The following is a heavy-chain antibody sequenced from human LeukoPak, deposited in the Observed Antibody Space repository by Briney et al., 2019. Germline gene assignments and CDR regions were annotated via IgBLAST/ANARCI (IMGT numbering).Heavy chain of an antibody. Sequence: SETLSLTCTVSGGSISSGGYYWSWIRQPPGKGLEWIGYIYHSGSTYYNPSLKSRVTISVDRSKNQFSLKLSSVTAADTAVYYCARCPTYCGGDCYSGWFDPWGQGTLVTVSS. CDR1: GGSISSGGYY. CDR2: IYHSGST. CDR3: ARCPTYCGGDCYSGWFDP. D-gene: IGHD2-21*01. V-gene: IGHV4-30-2*01. J-gene: IGHJ5*02.